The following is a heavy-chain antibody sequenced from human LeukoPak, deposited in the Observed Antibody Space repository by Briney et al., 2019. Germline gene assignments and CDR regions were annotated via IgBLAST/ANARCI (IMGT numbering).Heavy chain of an antibody. D-gene: IGHD2-15*01. V-gene: IGHV6-1*01. CDR3: ARVEGYCSGGSCYGALDY. CDR1: GDSVSSNSAA. Sequence: SQTLSLTCAISGDSVSSNSAAWNWIRQSPSRGLEWLGRTYYRSKWYNGYAVSVKSRITTNPDTSKNQFSLQLNSVTPEDTAVYYCARVEGYCSGGSCYGALDYWGQGTLVTVSS. J-gene: IGHJ4*02. CDR2: TYYRSKWYN.